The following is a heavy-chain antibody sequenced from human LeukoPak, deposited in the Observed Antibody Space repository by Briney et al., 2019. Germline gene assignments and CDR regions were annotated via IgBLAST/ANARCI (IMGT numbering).Heavy chain of an antibody. CDR3: ARSRRASAWYIDEY. J-gene: IGHJ4*02. D-gene: IGHD6-13*01. CDR1: GCTFSSYS. Sequence: GGTLRLSCAASGCTFSSYSMNWIRQAPGKGLEWVSFISSSSSYIYYADSMRGRTTIFGDHASRFPSLQMPSLPADDTADYYCARSRRASAWYIDEYWGQGTLVSVSS. CDR2: ISSSSSYI. V-gene: IGHV3-21*01.